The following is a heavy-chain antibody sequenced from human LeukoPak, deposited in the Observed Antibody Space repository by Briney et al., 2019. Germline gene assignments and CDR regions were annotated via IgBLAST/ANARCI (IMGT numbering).Heavy chain of an antibody. V-gene: IGHV3-11*04. D-gene: IGHD3-22*01. Sequence: PGGSLRLSCAASGFTFSDYYMSWIRQAPGKGLEWVSYISSSGSTIYYADSVKGRFTISRDNAKNSLYLQMNSLRAEDTAVYYCARDYYDSSGYHTFTTYYYYMDVWGKGTTVTVSS. CDR2: ISSSGSTI. CDR3: ARDYYDSSGYHTFTTYYYYMDV. J-gene: IGHJ6*03. CDR1: GFTFSDYY.